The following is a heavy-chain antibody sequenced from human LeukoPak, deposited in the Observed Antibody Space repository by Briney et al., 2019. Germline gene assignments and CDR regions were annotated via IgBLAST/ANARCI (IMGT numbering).Heavy chain of an antibody. D-gene: IGHD5-24*01. CDR3: ARELDGDGGWFDP. Sequence: SETLSLTCTVSGDSISDYYWSWIRQPPGKGLEWLGEVYYSGSTHYNPSLKSRLTISVDTSKNQFSLRLRSVTAADTAMYYCARELDGDGGWFDPWGQGTLVTVSS. CDR1: GDSISDYY. V-gene: IGHV4-59*01. CDR2: VYYSGST. J-gene: IGHJ5*02.